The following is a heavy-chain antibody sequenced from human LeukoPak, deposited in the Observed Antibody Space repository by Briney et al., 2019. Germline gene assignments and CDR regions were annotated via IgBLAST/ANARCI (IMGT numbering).Heavy chain of an antibody. CDR2: ISAYNGNT. J-gene: IGHJ3*02. CDR3: ARDLYPRSADDAFDI. V-gene: IGHV1-18*01. D-gene: IGHD2-15*01. Sequence: GASVKVSCKASGYTFTSYGISWVRQAPGQGLEWMGWISAYNGNTNYAQKLQGRVTMTTDTSTSTAYMELRSLRSDDTAVYYCARDLYPRSADDAFDIWGQGTMVTVSS. CDR1: GYTFTSYG.